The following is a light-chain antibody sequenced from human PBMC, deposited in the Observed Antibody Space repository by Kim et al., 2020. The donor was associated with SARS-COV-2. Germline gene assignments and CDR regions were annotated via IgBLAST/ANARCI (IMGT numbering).Light chain of an antibody. V-gene: IGLV1-44*01. CDR2: LDD. CDR3: ATWDNNLSGQV. CDR1: PPNIGSST. J-gene: IGLJ2*01. Sequence: GPKVTIPWSGSPPNIGSSTVNCYQNLPDTAPHVLIYLDDRRPSGVPDRFSASKSGTSASLAISGLRSEDEATYYCATWDNNLSGQVFGGGTKVTVL.